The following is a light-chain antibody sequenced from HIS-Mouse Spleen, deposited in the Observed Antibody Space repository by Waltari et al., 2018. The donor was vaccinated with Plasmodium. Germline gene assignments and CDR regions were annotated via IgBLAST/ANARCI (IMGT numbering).Light chain of an antibody. CDR1: SLRSYY. CDR2: GKT. CDR3: NSRDSSGNHLV. V-gene: IGLV3-19*01. J-gene: IGLJ3*02. Sequence: SSELTQDPAVSVALGQTVRITCQGDSLRSYYASWYQQKPGQAPVLVIYGKTNRPSGIPNRFSGSSSGNTASFTITGAQAEDEADYYCNSRDSSGNHLVFGGGTKLTVL.